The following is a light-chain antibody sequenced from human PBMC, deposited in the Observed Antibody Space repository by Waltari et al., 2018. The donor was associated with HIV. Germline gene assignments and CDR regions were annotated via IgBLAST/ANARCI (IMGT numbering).Light chain of an antibody. Sequence: DIQMTQSPSSVSASVGDRVNITCRASQAISNWLGWYQQRPGKAPKLLIFGASSLQSVVPPRFSGSGSGTHFTLSILSLQPEDYATYFCQQANSFPLTFGGGTRVEIK. CDR3: QQANSFPLT. CDR2: GAS. CDR1: QAISNW. V-gene: IGKV1-12*01. J-gene: IGKJ4*01.